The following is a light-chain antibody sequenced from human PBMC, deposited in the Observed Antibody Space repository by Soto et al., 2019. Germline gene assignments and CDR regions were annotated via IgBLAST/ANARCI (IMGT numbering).Light chain of an antibody. CDR3: QQRTNWPPVT. J-gene: IGKJ3*01. Sequence: EIVLTQSPATLSLSPGERATLSCRASQSVGSDLAWYQQKPGQAPRLLIYDASTRATGIPARFSASGSGTDFTLTISSLEPEDFAVYYCQQRTNWPPVTFGPGTKVDIK. CDR2: DAS. CDR1: QSVGSD. V-gene: IGKV3-11*01.